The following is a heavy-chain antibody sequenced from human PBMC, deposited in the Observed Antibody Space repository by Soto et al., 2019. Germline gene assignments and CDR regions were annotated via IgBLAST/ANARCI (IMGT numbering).Heavy chain of an antibody. CDR2: INHSGST. CDR3: ARGLSTTVVTEGMDRAFDI. Sequence: PSETLSLTCAVYGGSFSGYYWSWIRQPPGKGLEWIGEINHSGSTNYNPSLKSRVTISVDTSKNQFSLKLSSVTAADTAVYYCARGLSTTVVTEGMDRAFDIWGQGTMVTVSS. CDR1: GGSFSGYY. D-gene: IGHD4-17*01. V-gene: IGHV4-34*01. J-gene: IGHJ3*02.